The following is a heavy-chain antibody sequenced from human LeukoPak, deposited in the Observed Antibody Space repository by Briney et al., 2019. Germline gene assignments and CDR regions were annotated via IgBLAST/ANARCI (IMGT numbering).Heavy chain of an antibody. J-gene: IGHJ4*02. V-gene: IGHV3-21*01. CDR1: GFTFSSYS. CDR2: ISSSSSYI. Sequence: PGGSLRLSCAASGFTFSSYSMNWVRQAPGKGLEWVSSISSSSSYIYYADSVKGRFTISRDNAKNSLYLQMNSLRAEDTAVYYCAREVGATGSFDYWGQGTLVTVSS. D-gene: IGHD1-26*01. CDR3: AREVGATGSFDY.